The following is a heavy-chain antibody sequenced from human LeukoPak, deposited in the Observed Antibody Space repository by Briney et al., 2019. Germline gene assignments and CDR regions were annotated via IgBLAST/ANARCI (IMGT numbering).Heavy chain of an antibody. CDR1: GFTFSSYG. CDR2: ISYDGSNK. V-gene: IGHV3-30*18. CDR3: AKVFRVATITLCDY. D-gene: IGHD5-12*01. J-gene: IGHJ4*02. Sequence: GGSLRLSCAASGFTFSSYGMHWVRQAPGKGLEWVAVISYDGSNKYYADSVKGRFTISRDNSKNTLYLEMNSLRAEDTAVYYCAKVFRVATITLCDYWGQGTLVTVSS.